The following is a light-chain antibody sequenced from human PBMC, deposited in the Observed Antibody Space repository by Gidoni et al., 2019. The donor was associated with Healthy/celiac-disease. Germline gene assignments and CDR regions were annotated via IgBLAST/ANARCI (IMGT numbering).Light chain of an antibody. CDR2: DAS. V-gene: IGKV3-11*01. Sequence: VLTQSPATLSLSVGERATLSCRASQSVSSYLAWYQQKPGQAPRLLIYDASNRATGIPARFSGSGSGTDFTLTISSLEPEDFAVYYCQQRSNWPALTFGGGTKVEIK. CDR1: QSVSSY. CDR3: QQRSNWPALT. J-gene: IGKJ4*01.